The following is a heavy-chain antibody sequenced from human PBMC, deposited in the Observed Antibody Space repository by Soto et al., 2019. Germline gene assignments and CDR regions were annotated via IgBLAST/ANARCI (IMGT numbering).Heavy chain of an antibody. CDR3: ARDQYYDFWSGYSPRYWYFAL. D-gene: IGHD3-3*01. Sequence: EVQLVESGGGLVKPGGSLRLSCAASGFTFSSYSMNWVRQAPGKGLEWVSSISSSSSYIYYADSVKGRFTISRDNSTNSLFLQMNGRGAEDTAVYYCARDQYYDFWSGYSPRYWYFALWGRGTLVTVSS. J-gene: IGHJ2*01. V-gene: IGHV3-21*01. CDR2: ISSSSSYI. CDR1: GFTFSSYS.